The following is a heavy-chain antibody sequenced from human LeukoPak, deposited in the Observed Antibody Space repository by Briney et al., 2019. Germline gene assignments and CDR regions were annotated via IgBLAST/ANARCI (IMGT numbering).Heavy chain of an antibody. V-gene: IGHV3-15*01. Sequence: GGSLRLSCAASGFTFSNAWMSWVRQAPGKGLEWVGRIKSKTDGWTTDYAAPVKSRFTISRDDSKNTLYLQMNSLKTEDTAVYYCTSLFDYWGQGTLVTVSS. J-gene: IGHJ4*02. CDR2: IKSKTDGWTT. CDR3: TSLFDY. CDR1: GFTFSNAW.